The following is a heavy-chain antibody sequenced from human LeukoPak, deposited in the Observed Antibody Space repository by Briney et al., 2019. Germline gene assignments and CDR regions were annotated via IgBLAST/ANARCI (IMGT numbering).Heavy chain of an antibody. Sequence: GGSLRLSCAASGFTFSDYYMSWIRQAPGRGLEWVSYISSSSSYTNYADSVKGRFTISRDNAKNSLYLQMNSLRAEDTAVYYCARDLVVVTGIPGYYYGMDVWGQGTTVTVSS. CDR2: ISSSSSYT. D-gene: IGHD2-21*02. CDR3: ARDLVVVTGIPGYYYGMDV. CDR1: GFTFSDYY. V-gene: IGHV3-11*06. J-gene: IGHJ6*02.